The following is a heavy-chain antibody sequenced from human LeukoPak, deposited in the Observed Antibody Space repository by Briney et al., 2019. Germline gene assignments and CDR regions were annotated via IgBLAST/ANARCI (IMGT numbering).Heavy chain of an antibody. CDR1: GGSISSSSYS. D-gene: IGHD3/OR15-3a*01. V-gene: IGHV4-39*01. CDR2: IYYTGST. CDR3: LRHLLDSNGLRHYFHY. J-gene: IGHJ4*02. Sequence: SETLSLTCTVSGGSISSSSYSWGWIRQPPGKRLEWIGTIYYTGSTYYSPSLKNRVTISVDTSKNQFSLQLSSVTATDTAVYYCLRHLLDSNGLRHYFHYWGQGTLVTVSS.